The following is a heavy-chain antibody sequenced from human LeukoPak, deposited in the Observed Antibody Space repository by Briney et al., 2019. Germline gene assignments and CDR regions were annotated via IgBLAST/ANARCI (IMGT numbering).Heavy chain of an antibody. CDR1: GGSLNEFY. CDR2: IHSGGTT. CDR3: ARDSPDGYTSGHYFYYLDV. D-gene: IGHD5-18*01. J-gene: IGHJ6*03. V-gene: IGHV4-4*07. Sequence: PSETLSLTCTVSGGSLNEFYWAWIRQPAGRGLEWIGRIHSGGTTNYNPSLESRLIFSLDTSRNQFTLKLYSVTAADTAVYYCARDSPDGYTSGHYFYYLDVWGKGTTVTVSS.